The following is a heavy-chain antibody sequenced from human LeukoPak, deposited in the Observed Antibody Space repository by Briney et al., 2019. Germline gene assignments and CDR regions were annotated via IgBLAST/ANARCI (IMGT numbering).Heavy chain of an antibody. CDR3: AYTYYDLWSGYYPHFDY. Sequence: SETLSLTCTVSGGSISSYYWSWIRQPAGKGLEWIGRIYTSGSTNYNPSLKSRVTMSVDTSKNQFSLKLSSVTAADTAVYYCAYTYYDLWSGYYPHFDYWGQGTLVTVSS. CDR1: GGSISSYY. CDR2: IYTSGST. J-gene: IGHJ4*02. D-gene: IGHD3-3*01. V-gene: IGHV4-4*07.